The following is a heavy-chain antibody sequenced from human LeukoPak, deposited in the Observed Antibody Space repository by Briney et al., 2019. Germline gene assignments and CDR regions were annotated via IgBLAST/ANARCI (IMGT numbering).Heavy chain of an antibody. V-gene: IGHV1-24*01. CDR3: ATAYNCSFLDPYHAFDL. CDR1: GYTLSKLA. CDR2: FDIEDGET. D-gene: IGHD3/OR15-3a*01. Sequence: ASVTVSCKASGYTLSKLAVNWVRQAPGKGLQWMGGFDIEDGETYYAQNLQGRVTMTEDTSTDTAHMEMSSLTSEDTALYFCATAYNCSFLDPYHAFDLWGEGTMVTVSS. J-gene: IGHJ3*01.